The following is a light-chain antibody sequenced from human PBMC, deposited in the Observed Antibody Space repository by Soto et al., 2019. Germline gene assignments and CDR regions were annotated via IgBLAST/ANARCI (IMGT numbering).Light chain of an antibody. CDR3: SSYTSSSTV. Sequence: QSALTQPASVSGSPGQSITISCTGTSSDVGGYNYVSWYQQHPGKAPKLMIYEVSNRPSGVSNRCSGSKSGNTASLTISGRQSEDEADYYCSSYTSSSTVFGGGTEVTVL. CDR2: EVS. CDR1: SSDVGGYNY. J-gene: IGLJ3*02. V-gene: IGLV2-14*01.